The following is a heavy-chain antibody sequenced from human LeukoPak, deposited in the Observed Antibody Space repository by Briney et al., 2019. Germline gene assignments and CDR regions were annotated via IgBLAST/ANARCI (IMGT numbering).Heavy chain of an antibody. D-gene: IGHD3-10*01. CDR2: INHSGST. Sequence: PSETLSLTCAVYGGSFSGYYWSWIRQPPGKGLEWIGEINHSGSTNYNPSLKSRVTISVDTSKNQFSLKLSSVTAADTAVYYCASVRYYYGSGTWDDYWGQGTLVTVSS. CDR1: GGSFSGYY. V-gene: IGHV4-34*01. CDR3: ASVRYYYGSGTWDDY. J-gene: IGHJ4*02.